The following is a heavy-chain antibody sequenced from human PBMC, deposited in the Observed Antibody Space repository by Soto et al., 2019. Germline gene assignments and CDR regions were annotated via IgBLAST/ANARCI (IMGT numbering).Heavy chain of an antibody. D-gene: IGHD2-2*01. CDR1: GGSISSNKW. J-gene: IGHJ6*02. CDR3: ARDDHIVVVPTSLGAMDV. V-gene: IGHV4-4*02. Sequence: SETLSLTCAVYGGSISSNKWWRWVRQPPGKGLEWIGEIYHSGSTNYNPSLKSRVTISLDKSKNQFSLKLTSVTAADSAVYYCARDDHIVVVPTSLGAMDVWGQGTTVTVSS. CDR2: IYHSGST.